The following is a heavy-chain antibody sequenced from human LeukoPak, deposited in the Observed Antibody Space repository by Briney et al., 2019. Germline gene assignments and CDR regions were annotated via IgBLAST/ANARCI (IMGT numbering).Heavy chain of an antibody. Sequence: GGSLTLSCAASGYTFSSYDMHWVRQAPGKGLEWVAVISYDGSNKYYADSVKGRFTISRDNSKNTLYLQMNSLRAEDTAVYYCAKDQTPPLHWGQGTLVTVSS. CDR2: ISYDGSNK. J-gene: IGHJ1*01. CDR1: GYTFSSYD. CDR3: AKDQTPPLH. D-gene: IGHD4-23*01. V-gene: IGHV3-30*18.